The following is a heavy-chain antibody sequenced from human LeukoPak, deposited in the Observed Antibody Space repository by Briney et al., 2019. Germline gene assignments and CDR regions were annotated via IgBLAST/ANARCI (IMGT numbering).Heavy chain of an antibody. CDR2: IKSKGDGGTK. CDR1: GFTFSNAW. J-gene: IGHJ4*02. V-gene: IGHV3-15*01. Sequence: GGSLRLSCAASGFTFSNAWMNWVRQAPGKGLEWVGRIKSKGDGGTKEYAAPAKGRFTISRDDSKRTVYLQMNSLKTKDSAVYYCTRAVRGVNWGQGTLVTVSS. D-gene: IGHD3-10*01. CDR3: TRAVRGVN.